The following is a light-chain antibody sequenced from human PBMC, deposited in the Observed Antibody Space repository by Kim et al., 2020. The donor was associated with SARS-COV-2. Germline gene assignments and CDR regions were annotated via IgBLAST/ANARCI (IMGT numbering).Light chain of an antibody. J-gene: IGKJ2*01. CDR2: GAS. Sequence: CVSPGERATLSCRARQSVSSNLAWYQQKPGQAPRLLIYGASTRATGIPARFSGSGSGTEFTLTISSLQSEDFAVYYCQQYNNWPYTFGQGTKLEI. V-gene: IGKV3-15*01. CDR1: QSVSSN. CDR3: QQYNNWPYT.